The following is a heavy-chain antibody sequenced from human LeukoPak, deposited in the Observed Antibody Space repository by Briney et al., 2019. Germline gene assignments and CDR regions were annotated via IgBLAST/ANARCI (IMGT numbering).Heavy chain of an antibody. V-gene: IGHV3-21*01. J-gene: IGHJ4*02. CDR1: GFTFSTYG. CDR3: ARKAAAAGKDY. CDR2: VSASGGDT. D-gene: IGHD6-13*01. Sequence: GGSLRLSCAASGFTFSTYGMTWVRQAPGKGLEWVSGVSASGGDTYYADSVKGRFTISRDNTKNSLYLQMNSLRAEDTAVYYCARKAAAAGKDYWGQGTLVTVSS.